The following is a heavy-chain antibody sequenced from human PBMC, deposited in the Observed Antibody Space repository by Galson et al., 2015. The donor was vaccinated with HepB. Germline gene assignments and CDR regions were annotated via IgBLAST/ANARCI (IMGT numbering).Heavy chain of an antibody. V-gene: IGHV3-66*01. Sequence: SLRLSCAASGFTVSSNYMSWVRQAPGKGLEWVSVIYSGGSTYYADSVKGRFTISRDNSKNTLYLQMNSLRAEDTAVYYCAREEQQLGINFDYWGQGTLVTVSS. CDR1: GFTVSSNY. CDR2: IYSGGST. D-gene: IGHD6-13*01. CDR3: AREEQQLGINFDY. J-gene: IGHJ4*02.